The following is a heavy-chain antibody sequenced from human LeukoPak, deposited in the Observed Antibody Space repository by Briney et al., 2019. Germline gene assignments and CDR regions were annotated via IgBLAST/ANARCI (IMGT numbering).Heavy chain of an antibody. CDR2: INHSGST. Sequence: PSETLSLTCAVYGGSFSGYYWSWIPQPPGKGLEWIGEINHSGSTNYNPSLKSRVTISVDTSKNQFSLKLSSVTAADTAVYYCARYDSSSWHEYFQHWGQGTLVTVSS. CDR3: ARYDSSSWHEYFQH. J-gene: IGHJ1*01. CDR1: GGSFSGYY. D-gene: IGHD6-13*01. V-gene: IGHV4-34*01.